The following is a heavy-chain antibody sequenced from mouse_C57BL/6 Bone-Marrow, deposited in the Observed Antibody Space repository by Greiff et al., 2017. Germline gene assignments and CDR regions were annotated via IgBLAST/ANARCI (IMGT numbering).Heavy chain of an antibody. V-gene: IGHV1-59*01. CDR3: ARRNDGYPPFCFDY. CDR1: GYTFTSYW. Sequence: QVQLQQPGAELVRPGTSVKLSCKASGYTFTSYWMHWVKQRPGQGLEWIGVIDPSDSYTNYNQKFKGKATLTVDTSSSTAYMQLSSLTSEDSAVYYCARRNDGYPPFCFDYWGQGTTLTVSS. J-gene: IGHJ2*01. D-gene: IGHD2-3*01. CDR2: IDPSDSYT.